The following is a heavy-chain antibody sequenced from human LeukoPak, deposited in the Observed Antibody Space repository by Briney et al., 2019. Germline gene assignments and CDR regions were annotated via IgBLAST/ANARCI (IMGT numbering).Heavy chain of an antibody. D-gene: IGHD3-16*01. Sequence: SVKVSCKASGGTFSSYGISWVRQAPAQGLEWMGRIIPILDIANSAQKFQGRVTITADKSTSTAYMELSSLRSEDTAVYYCARPAYIEGEAFDIWGQGTMVTVSS. CDR3: ARPAYIEGEAFDI. CDR1: GGTFSSYG. CDR2: IIPILDIA. J-gene: IGHJ3*02. V-gene: IGHV1-69*04.